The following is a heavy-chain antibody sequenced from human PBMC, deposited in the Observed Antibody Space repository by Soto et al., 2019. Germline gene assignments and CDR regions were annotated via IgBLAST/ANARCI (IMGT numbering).Heavy chain of an antibody. Sequence: PSVILSLPWTVSGGSISSGCYSWSWIRQPPGKGLEWIGYMYHSGSTYYNPSLKSRVTISIDRSKNQFSLKLSSVTAADTAVYYCAREGYSSAYYYYYGLDVWGQGTTVTVSS. V-gene: IGHV4-30-2*01. CDR1: GGSISSGCYS. CDR3: AREGYSSAYYYYYGLDV. J-gene: IGHJ6*02. CDR2: MYHSGST. D-gene: IGHD3-22*01.